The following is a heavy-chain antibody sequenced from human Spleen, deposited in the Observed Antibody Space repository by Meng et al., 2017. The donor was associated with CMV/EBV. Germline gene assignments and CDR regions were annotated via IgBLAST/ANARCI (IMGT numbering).Heavy chain of an antibody. CDR3: ARIGSSGWFDY. Sequence: LTCAVCGGDSSSSNWWGWVRQPPGKGLEWIGEIYHSGNTNYNPSLRSRVTISLDKSKNQFSLNLSSVTAADTAVYYCARIGSSGWFDYWGQGTLVTVSS. D-gene: IGHD6-19*01. V-gene: IGHV4-4*02. CDR2: IYHSGNT. CDR1: GGDSSSSNW. J-gene: IGHJ4*02.